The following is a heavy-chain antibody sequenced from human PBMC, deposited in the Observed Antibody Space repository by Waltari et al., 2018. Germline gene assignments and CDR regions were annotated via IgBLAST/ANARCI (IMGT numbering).Heavy chain of an antibody. V-gene: IGHV7-4-1*02. Sequence: QVQLVQSGSEMKKPGASVKVSCKASGYTFINYGVNWVRQAPGQGLEWMGWINTNPGKPTYAQGFTGRFVFSSDTSVNTAYPQISNLKTEDTAVYYCARGDIVIVPAADNWFDPWGQGTLVTVSS. CDR3: ARGDIVIVPAADNWFDP. CDR1: GYTFINYG. J-gene: IGHJ5*02. D-gene: IGHD2-15*01. CDR2: INTNPGKP.